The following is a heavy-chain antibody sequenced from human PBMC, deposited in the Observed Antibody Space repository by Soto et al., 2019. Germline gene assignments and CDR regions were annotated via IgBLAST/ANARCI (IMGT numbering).Heavy chain of an antibody. Sequence: PSETLSLTCTVSGGSISSGGYCWSWIRLHPGKGLEWIGYIYYSGSTYYNPSLKSRVTISVDTSKNQFSLKLSSVTAADTAVYYCAREGPRTYYDFWSGYSWFDPWGQGTLVTVSS. D-gene: IGHD3-3*01. CDR1: GGSISSGGYC. V-gene: IGHV4-31*03. CDR2: IYYSGST. CDR3: AREGPRTYYDFWSGYSWFDP. J-gene: IGHJ5*02.